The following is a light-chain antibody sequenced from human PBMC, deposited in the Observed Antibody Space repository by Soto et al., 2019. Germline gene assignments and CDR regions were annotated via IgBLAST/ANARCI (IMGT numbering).Light chain of an antibody. CDR1: QSLSSS. CDR3: QQYKNWPPIT. Sequence: EIVMTQSPATLSVSPGEGATLSWRASQSLSSSLAWYQQKPGQAPRLPIYGASTRATGIPARFSGSGSGTEFTHTISSLQSQDFAVYYCQQYKNWPPITFGQGTRLEI. V-gene: IGKV3-15*01. CDR2: GAS. J-gene: IGKJ5*01.